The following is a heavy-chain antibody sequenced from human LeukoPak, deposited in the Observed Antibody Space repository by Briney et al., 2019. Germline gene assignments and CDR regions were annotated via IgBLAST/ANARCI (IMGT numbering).Heavy chain of an antibody. D-gene: IGHD6-19*01. CDR1: GGSISSYY. CDR3: ARPGGWSGRDAFDI. Sequence: PSETLSLTCTVSGGSISSYYWSWIRQPPGKGLGWIGYIYTSGSTNSNPCLKSRVTISVDTSKNQFSLKLSSVTAADTAVYYCARPGGWSGRDAFDIWGQGTMVTVSS. J-gene: IGHJ3*02. CDR2: IYTSGST. V-gene: IGHV4-4*09.